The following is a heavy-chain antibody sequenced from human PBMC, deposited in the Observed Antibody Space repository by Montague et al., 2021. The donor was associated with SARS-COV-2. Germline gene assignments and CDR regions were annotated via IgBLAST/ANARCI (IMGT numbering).Heavy chain of an antibody. CDR3: VRDGGNWYDFDY. Sequence: SETLSLTCSISGVSITSYYWSWVRQPAGKGLEWIGHIYASGSTNYSPSLKSRVRLSIDNPTKQFPLKLESLTAADTAVYYCVRDGGNWYDFDYWGQGALVTVSS. CDR2: IYASGST. J-gene: IGHJ4*02. D-gene: IGHD3-16*01. CDR1: GVSITSYY. V-gene: IGHV4-4*07.